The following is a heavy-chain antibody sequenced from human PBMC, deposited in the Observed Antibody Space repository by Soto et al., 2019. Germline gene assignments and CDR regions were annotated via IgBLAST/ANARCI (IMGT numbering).Heavy chain of an antibody. CDR1: GGSISPYY. CDR3: AREAQDFSYGMDV. Sequence: SDTLCLTCAVYGGSISPYYWNWIRQPPGKGLEWLGYIYYSGIANYNPSVNSRVTISLDTSKDQFSLKLSSVTAADTAVYYCAREAQDFSYGMDVWGQGTTVTVSS. CDR2: IYYSGIA. V-gene: IGHV4-59*01. J-gene: IGHJ6*02.